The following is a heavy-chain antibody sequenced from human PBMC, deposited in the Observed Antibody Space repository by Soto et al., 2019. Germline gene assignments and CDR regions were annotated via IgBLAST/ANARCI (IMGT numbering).Heavy chain of an antibody. CDR1: GFTFSSYG. CDR3: AKGGEYQLLRIYFDY. CDR2: ISYDGSSK. J-gene: IGHJ4*02. Sequence: QVQLVESGGGVVQPGRSLRLSCAASGFTFSSYGMHWVRQAPGKGLEWVAVISYDGSSKYYADSVKGRFTISRDNSENTLHLQMNSLRAEDTAMYYCAKGGEYQLLRIYFDYWGQGTPVTVSS. V-gene: IGHV3-30*18. D-gene: IGHD2-2*01.